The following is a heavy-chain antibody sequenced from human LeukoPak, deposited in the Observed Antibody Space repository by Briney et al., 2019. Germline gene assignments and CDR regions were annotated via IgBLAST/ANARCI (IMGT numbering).Heavy chain of an antibody. Sequence: SETLSLTCAVYGGSFSGYYWSWIRQPPGKGLEWIGEINHSGSTNYNPSLKSRVTISVDTSKNQFSLKLSSVTAADAAVYFCARASGYYGSGSPYLDSWGQGILVTVSS. J-gene: IGHJ4*02. V-gene: IGHV4-34*01. CDR3: ARASGYYGSGSPYLDS. CDR1: GGSFSGYY. D-gene: IGHD3-10*01. CDR2: INHSGST.